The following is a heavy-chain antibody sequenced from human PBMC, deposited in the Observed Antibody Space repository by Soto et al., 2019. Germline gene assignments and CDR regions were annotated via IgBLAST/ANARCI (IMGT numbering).Heavy chain of an antibody. Sequence: PGGSLRLSCAASGFTFSNYWMSWVRQAPGKGLEWVANIKEDGSERNYVDSVKGRFTISRDSAENSLYLQMNSLRAEDTAVYYCARDSSGYTRPLYYFDYWGQGTLVTVSS. CDR1: GFTFSNYW. CDR2: IKEDGSER. J-gene: IGHJ4*02. D-gene: IGHD3-22*01. V-gene: IGHV3-7*01. CDR3: ARDSSGYTRPLYYFDY.